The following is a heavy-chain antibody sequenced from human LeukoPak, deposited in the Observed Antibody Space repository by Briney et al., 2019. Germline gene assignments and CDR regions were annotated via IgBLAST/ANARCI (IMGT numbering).Heavy chain of an antibody. D-gene: IGHD3-22*01. CDR3: ARHTGFYYDSSGYYDY. CDR2: INPNSGNT. J-gene: IGHJ4*02. V-gene: IGHV1-18*04. Sequence: ASVKVSCKASGYTFTGYYMHWVRQAPGQGLEWMGWINPNSGNTNYAQKLQGRVTITTDTSTNTAYMELRSLRSDDAAVYYCARHTGFYYDSSGYYDYWGQGTLVTVSS. CDR1: GYTFTGYY.